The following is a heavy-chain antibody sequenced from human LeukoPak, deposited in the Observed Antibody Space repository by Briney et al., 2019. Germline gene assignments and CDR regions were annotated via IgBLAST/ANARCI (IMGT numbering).Heavy chain of an antibody. Sequence: ASVKVSCKASGYTFTGYYMHWVRQAPGQGLEWMGWINPDSGGTNYAQKFQGRVTMTRDTSISTAYMELSRLRSDDTAMYYCAREYSYGFGAFDYWGQGTLVTVSS. D-gene: IGHD5-18*01. CDR2: INPDSGGT. CDR3: AREYSYGFGAFDY. V-gene: IGHV1-2*02. J-gene: IGHJ4*02. CDR1: GYTFTGYY.